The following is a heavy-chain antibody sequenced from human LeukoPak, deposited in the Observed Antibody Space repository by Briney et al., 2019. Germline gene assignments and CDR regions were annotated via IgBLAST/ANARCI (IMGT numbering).Heavy chain of an antibody. CDR2: IYTSGST. J-gene: IGHJ5*02. CDR3: ARGPTTMVRGVIGFDP. V-gene: IGHV4-4*08. CDR1: GGSISSYY. Sequence: SETLSLTCTVSGGSISSYYWSWIRQPPGKGLEWIGYIYTSGSTNYNPSLKSRVTISVDTSKNQFSLKLSSVTAADTAVYYCARGPTTMVRGVIGFDPWGQGTLVTVSS. D-gene: IGHD3-10*01.